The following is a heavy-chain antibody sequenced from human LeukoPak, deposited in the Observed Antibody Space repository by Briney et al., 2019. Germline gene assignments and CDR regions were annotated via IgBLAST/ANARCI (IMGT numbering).Heavy chain of an antibody. CDR1: GGSLSVYY. CDR3: ARGDLRYYNSSGYYYYFDD. V-gene: IGHV4-34*01. CDR2: INYSAST. Sequence: SETLSLTCAVNGGSLSVYYWTWVRPPPGEGREWVGEINYSASTIYNPTLKSRVTMSVDTSTNQFSLRLSSVTAADTALYYCARGDLRYYNSSGYYYYFDDWGQGTLVTVSS. J-gene: IGHJ4*02. D-gene: IGHD3-22*01.